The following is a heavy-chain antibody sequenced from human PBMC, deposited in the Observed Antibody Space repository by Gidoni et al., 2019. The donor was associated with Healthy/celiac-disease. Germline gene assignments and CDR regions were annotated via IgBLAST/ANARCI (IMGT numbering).Heavy chain of an antibody. D-gene: IGHD3-22*01. V-gene: IGHV3-11*06. CDR2: ISSSSSYT. CDR1: GFTFSDYY. CDR3: ARVVSITMIVVVTDYGMDV. Sequence: QVQLVESGGGLVKPGGSLRLSCAASGFTFSDYYMSWIRQAPGKGLEWVSYISSSSSYTNYADSVKGRFTISRDNAKNSLYLQMNSLRAEDTAVYYCARVVSITMIVVVTDYGMDVWGQGTTVTVSS. J-gene: IGHJ6*02.